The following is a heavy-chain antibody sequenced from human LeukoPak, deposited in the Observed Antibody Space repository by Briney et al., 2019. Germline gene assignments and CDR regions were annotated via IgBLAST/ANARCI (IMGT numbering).Heavy chain of an antibody. CDR2: ISAYNGNT. Sequence: GASVKVSCKASGYTFTSYGISWVRQAPGQGLEWMGWISAYNGNTNYAQKLQGRVTMTTDTSTSTAYMELRSLRSEDTAVYYCARDSRPSIAARLDYWGQGTLVTVSS. CDR3: ARDSRPSIAARLDY. V-gene: IGHV1-18*01. D-gene: IGHD6-6*01. J-gene: IGHJ4*02. CDR1: GYTFTSYG.